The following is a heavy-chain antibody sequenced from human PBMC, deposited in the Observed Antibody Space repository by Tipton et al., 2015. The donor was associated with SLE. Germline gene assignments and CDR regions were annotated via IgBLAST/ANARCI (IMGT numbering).Heavy chain of an antibody. CDR1: GGSFSGYY. D-gene: IGHD3-10*01. CDR2: INHSGST. J-gene: IGHJ3*02. Sequence: TLSLTCAVYGGSFSGYYWSWIRQPPGKGLEWIGEINHSGSTNYNPSLKSRVTISVDTSKNQFSLKVSSVTAADTAVYYCARRKPSVLWFTGAFDIWGQGTMVTVS. V-gene: IGHV4-34*01. CDR3: ARRKPSVLWFTGAFDI.